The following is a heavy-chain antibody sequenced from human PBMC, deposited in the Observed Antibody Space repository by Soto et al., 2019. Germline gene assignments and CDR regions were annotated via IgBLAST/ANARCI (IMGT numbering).Heavy chain of an antibody. CDR3: ARVSRVQQLVRGYFDY. J-gene: IGHJ4*02. CDR1: GGTFSSYA. CDR2: IIPIFGTA. Sequence: QVQLVQSGAEVQKPGSSVKVSCKASGGTFSSYAISWVRQAPGQGLEWMGGIIPIFGTANYAQKFQGRVTITADKSTSTAYMELSSLRSEDTAVYYCARVSRVQQLVRGYFDYWGQGTLVTVSS. D-gene: IGHD6-6*01. V-gene: IGHV1-69*06.